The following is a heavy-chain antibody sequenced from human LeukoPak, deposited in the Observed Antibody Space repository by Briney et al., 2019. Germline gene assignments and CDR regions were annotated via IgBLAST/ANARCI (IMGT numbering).Heavy chain of an antibody. D-gene: IGHD5-18*01. V-gene: IGHV1-69*05. CDR3: AREYSYGYEVSAFDI. CDR1: GGTFSSYA. Sequence: VASVKVSCKASGGTFSSYAISWVRQAPRQGLEWMGRIIPIFGTANYAQKFQGRVTITTDESTSTAYMELSSLRSEDTAVYYCAREYSYGYEVSAFDIWGQGTMVTVSS. J-gene: IGHJ3*02. CDR2: IIPIFGTA.